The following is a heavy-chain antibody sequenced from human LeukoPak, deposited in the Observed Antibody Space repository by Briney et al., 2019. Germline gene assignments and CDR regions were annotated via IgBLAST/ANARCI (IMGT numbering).Heavy chain of an antibody. CDR1: GFTFSSYS. D-gene: IGHD1-26*01. CDR2: ITRSSYI. CDR3: ASALRIYYYFDY. V-gene: IGHV3-21*04. Sequence: GGSLRLSCAASGFTFSSYSMNWVRQAPGKGLEWVSSITRSSYIYYADSVKGRFTISRDNAKNSLYLQMNSLRAEDTAVYYCASALRIYYYFDYWGQGSLVTVSS. J-gene: IGHJ4*02.